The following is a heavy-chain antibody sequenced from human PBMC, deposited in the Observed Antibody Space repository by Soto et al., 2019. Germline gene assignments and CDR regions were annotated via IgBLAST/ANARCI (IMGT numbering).Heavy chain of an antibody. CDR1: GYAFTSYG. Sequence: ASVKVSCKASGYAFTSYGISWVRQAPGQGLEWMGWISAYNGNTNYAQKLQGRVTMTTDTSTSAAYMELRSLRSDDTAVYYCASTQLELMGYYFDYWGQGTLVTVS. CDR3: ASTQLELMGYYFDY. CDR2: ISAYNGNT. V-gene: IGHV1-18*04. D-gene: IGHD1-7*01. J-gene: IGHJ4*02.